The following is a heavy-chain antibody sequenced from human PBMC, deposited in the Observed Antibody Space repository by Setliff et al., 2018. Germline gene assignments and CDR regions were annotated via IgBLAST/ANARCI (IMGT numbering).Heavy chain of an antibody. CDR1: GGSISSSSYY. V-gene: IGHV4-39*07. J-gene: IGHJ2*01. D-gene: IGHD5-12*01. CDR2: IYYSGST. CDR3: ARNPDFLQYSFDL. Sequence: KASETLSLTCTVSGGSISSSSYYRGWIRQPPGKGLEWIGSIYYSGSTYYNPSLKSRATISIDTSKSQFSLKLSSMTAADTALYYCARNPDFLQYSFDLWGRGTLVTVSS.